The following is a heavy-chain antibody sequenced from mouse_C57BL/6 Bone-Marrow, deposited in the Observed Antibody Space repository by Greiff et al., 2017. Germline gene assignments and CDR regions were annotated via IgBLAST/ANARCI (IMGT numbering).Heavy chain of an antibody. Sequence: QVHVKQPGAELVKPGASVKMSCKASGYTFTSYWITWVKQRPGQGLEWIGDIYPGSGSTNYNEKFKSKATLTVDTSSSTAYMQLSSLTSEDSAVYYCARIGGYGNLDYWGQGTTLTVSS. CDR2: IYPGSGST. CDR1: GYTFTSYW. CDR3: ARIGGYGNLDY. V-gene: IGHV1-55*01. J-gene: IGHJ2*01. D-gene: IGHD2-1*01.